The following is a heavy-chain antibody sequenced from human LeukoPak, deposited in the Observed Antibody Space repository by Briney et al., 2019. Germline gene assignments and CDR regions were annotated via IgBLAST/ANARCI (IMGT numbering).Heavy chain of an antibody. J-gene: IGHJ4*02. CDR2: ISGSGGST. Sequence: GGSLRLSCAASGFTFSNYAMSWVRQAPGKGLEWVSTISGSGGSTYYADSVKGRFTISRDNSKNTLYLQMNSLRAEDTAVYYCAKDGDFPADYFDYWGQGTLVTVSS. D-gene: IGHD2-21*02. V-gene: IGHV3-23*01. CDR3: AKDGDFPADYFDY. CDR1: GFTFSNYA.